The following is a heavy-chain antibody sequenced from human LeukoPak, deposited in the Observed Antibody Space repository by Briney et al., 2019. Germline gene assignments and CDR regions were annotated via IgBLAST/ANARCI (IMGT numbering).Heavy chain of an antibody. CDR3: AKDGRQGAYDV. CDR1: GFTFSTYS. D-gene: IGHD2-21*01. J-gene: IGHJ3*01. CDR2: ISWDSSST. Sequence: GGSLRLSCAASGFTFSTYSMNWVRQRPGKGLEWVSLISWDSSSTYFTDSVKGRFTISRDNTKNSLYLQMNSLTTEDTAFYYCAKDGRQGAYDVWGQGTLVTVS. V-gene: IGHV3-43*01.